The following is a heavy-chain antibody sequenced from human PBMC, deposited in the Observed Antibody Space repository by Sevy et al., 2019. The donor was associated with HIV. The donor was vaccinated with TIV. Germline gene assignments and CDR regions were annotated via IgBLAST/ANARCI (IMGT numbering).Heavy chain of an antibody. CDR3: ARDLASGSFYSLYFHY. V-gene: IGHV3-11*01. CDR1: GLNVSDYF. CDR2: ISSSGTII. D-gene: IGHD3-10*01. Sequence: GGSLRLSCAVSGLNVSDYFMAWIRQAPGRGPEWVSYISSSGTIIYYRDSVKGRFTISRDNAKNSLYLQMNSLRPEDTAMYYCARDLASGSFYSLYFHYWGQGTLVTVSS. J-gene: IGHJ4*02.